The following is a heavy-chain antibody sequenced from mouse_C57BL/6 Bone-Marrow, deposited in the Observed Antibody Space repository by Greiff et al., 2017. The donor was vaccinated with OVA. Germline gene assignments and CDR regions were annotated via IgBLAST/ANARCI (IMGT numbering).Heavy chain of an antibody. V-gene: IGHV1-81*01. CDR1: GYTFTSYG. CDR2: IYPRSGNT. D-gene: IGHD1-1*01. CDR3: ARGYGSSRFAY. J-gene: IGHJ3*01. Sequence: QVQLQQSGAELARPGASVTLSCKASGYTFTSYGISWVKQRTGQGLEWIGEIYPRSGNTYYNEKFKGKATLTADKSSSTAYMELRSLTSEDSAVYFCARGYGSSRFAYWGQGTLVTVSA.